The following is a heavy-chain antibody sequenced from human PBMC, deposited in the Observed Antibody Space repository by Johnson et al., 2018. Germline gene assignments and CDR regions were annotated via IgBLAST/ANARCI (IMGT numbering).Heavy chain of an antibody. Sequence: VQLVQSGGGLVQPGGSLRLSCAASGFTFSSYWMSWVRPAPGKGLEWVGRIKSKNDGGTTDYAAPVKGRFTIPRDDSKNTLDLQMKSLKTEDTAVYYCTRYSNYVYYYRMDVWGQGTTVTVSS. D-gene: IGHD4-11*01. CDR3: TRYSNYVYYYRMDV. V-gene: IGHV3-15*01. CDR1: GFTFSSYW. CDR2: IKSKNDGGTT. J-gene: IGHJ6*02.